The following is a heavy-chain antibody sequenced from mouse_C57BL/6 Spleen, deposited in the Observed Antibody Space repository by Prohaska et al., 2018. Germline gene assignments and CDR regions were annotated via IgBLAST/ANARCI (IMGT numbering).Heavy chain of an antibody. CDR2: IRLKTDNYAT. V-gene: IGHV6-3*01. D-gene: IGHD6-1*01. J-gene: IGHJ2*01. Sequence: EVMLEESGGGLVQPGGSMKLSCVASGFTFSNYWMNWVRKSPEKGLECVAQIRLKTDNYATHYGESVKGRFTISSDDSKSWVYLQMNNIRAEDTGIYYCIQRNFEYWGQGTTLTVSS. CDR3: IQRNFEY. CDR1: GFTFSNYW.